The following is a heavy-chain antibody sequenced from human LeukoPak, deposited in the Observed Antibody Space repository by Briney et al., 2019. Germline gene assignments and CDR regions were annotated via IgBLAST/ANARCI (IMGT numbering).Heavy chain of an antibody. J-gene: IGHJ4*02. CDR1: GYTFTGYY. CDR3: ARISSSWYYFDY. CDR2: ISPNSGGT. D-gene: IGHD6-13*01. V-gene: IGHV1-2*06. Sequence: ASVKVSCKASGYTFTGYYMHWVRQAPGQGLEWMGRISPNSGGTNYAQKFQGRVTMTRDTSISTAYMELSRLRSDDTAVYYRARISSSWYYFDYWGQGTLVTVSS.